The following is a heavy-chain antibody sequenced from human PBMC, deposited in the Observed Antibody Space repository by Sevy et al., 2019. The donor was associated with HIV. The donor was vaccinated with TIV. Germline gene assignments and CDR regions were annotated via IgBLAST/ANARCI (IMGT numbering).Heavy chain of an antibody. V-gene: IGHV7-4-1*01. Sequence: ASVKVSCKASGYTFNNYPINWVRQAPGQGLEWMGWINTKTGNPTFAQNFTGRFVFSLDISAATAYLEIHSLKTEDTAVYYCATGRITGLTAPRTSLDPWGQGTLVTVSS. CDR3: ATGRITGLTAPRTSLDP. CDR2: INTKTGNP. J-gene: IGHJ5*02. CDR1: GYTFNNYP. D-gene: IGHD1-20*01.